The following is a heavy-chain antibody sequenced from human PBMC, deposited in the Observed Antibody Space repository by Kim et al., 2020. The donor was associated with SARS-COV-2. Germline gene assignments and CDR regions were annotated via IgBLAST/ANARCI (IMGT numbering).Heavy chain of an antibody. D-gene: IGHD3-16*01. Sequence: TYYAGAGKSRCTRSRDNSMNTLYLQMKSLRADDTALYYCAKDRPGGDAFDIWGQGTTVTVSS. CDR3: AKDRPGGDAFDI. CDR2: T. J-gene: IGHJ3*02. V-gene: IGHV3-23*01.